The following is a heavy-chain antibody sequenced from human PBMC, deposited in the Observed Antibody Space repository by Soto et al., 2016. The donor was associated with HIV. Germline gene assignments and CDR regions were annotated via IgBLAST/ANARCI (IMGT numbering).Heavy chain of an antibody. Sequence: QGKLMQSGAEVKKSGASVKVSCKASGYIFSDYGFSWVRQAPGQGLEWVGWINNHNGHTEYAQKFQGRVTMTTDTATTTGFMELRNLMSGDTALYYCARSEMSASRFDLWGQGTLVSVSS. CDR2: INNHNGHT. CDR1: GYIFSDYG. J-gene: IGHJ5*02. V-gene: IGHV1-18*01. CDR3: ARSEMSASRFDL.